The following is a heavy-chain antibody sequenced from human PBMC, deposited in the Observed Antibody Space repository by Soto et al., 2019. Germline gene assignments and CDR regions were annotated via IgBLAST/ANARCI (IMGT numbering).Heavy chain of an antibody. Sequence: GGSLRLSCAASGFTFSSYWMHWVRQAPGKGLVWVSRINSDGSSTSYADSVKGRFTISRDNAKNTLYLQMNSLRAEDTAVYYFARADPRYNWNYVDYWGQGTRVTVSS. CDR1: GFTFSSYW. CDR2: INSDGSST. J-gene: IGHJ4*02. CDR3: ARADPRYNWNYVDY. D-gene: IGHD1-20*01. V-gene: IGHV3-74*01.